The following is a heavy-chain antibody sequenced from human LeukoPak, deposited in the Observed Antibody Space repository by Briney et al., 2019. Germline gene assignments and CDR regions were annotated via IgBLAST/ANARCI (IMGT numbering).Heavy chain of an antibody. V-gene: IGHV3-11*04. J-gene: IGHJ4*02. Sequence: GGSLRLSCAASGFTVSDYYMSWIRQAPGKGLEWVSHISSSDSTIYYADSVKGLFTISRDNAKRSLYLQMNSLRADDTAVYYCARDQGTFCVGDCYYRLDYWGQGTLVTVSS. CDR2: ISSSDSTI. CDR1: GFTVSDYY. CDR3: ARDQGTFCVGDCYYRLDY. D-gene: IGHD2-21*02.